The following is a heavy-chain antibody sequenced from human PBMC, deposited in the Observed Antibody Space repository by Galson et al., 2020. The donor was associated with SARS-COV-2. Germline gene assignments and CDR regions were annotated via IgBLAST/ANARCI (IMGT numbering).Heavy chain of an antibody. V-gene: IGHV5-51*01. J-gene: IGHJ4*02. CDR3: APVLWFGGEYYLDY. D-gene: IGHD3-10*01. CDR1: GYSFTSYW. Sequence: GESLKISCKGSGYSFTSYWIGWVRQMPGKGLEWMGIIYPGDSDTRYSPSFHGQVTISADKSISPRYLQWSSLKASDTDMYYCAPVLWFGGEYYLDYWGQGTLVTVSS. CDR2: IYPGDSDT.